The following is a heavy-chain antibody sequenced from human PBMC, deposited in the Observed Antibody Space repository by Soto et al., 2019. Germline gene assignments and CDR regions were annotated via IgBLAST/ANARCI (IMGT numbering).Heavy chain of an antibody. J-gene: IGHJ4*02. CDR2: IRGDGSET. Sequence: DVQLVESGGGLVQPGGSLRLSCAASGITFSSYWMSWVRQAPGKGLEWVANIRGDGSETHYVDSVKGRFTISREKAYKSLYLQMNRLRAEDTAAYYCARDRVPSSGLNCIFDIWGKGAQVTVSS. V-gene: IGHV3-7*01. CDR3: ARDRVPSSGLNCIFDI. CDR1: GITFSSYW. D-gene: IGHD6-19*01.